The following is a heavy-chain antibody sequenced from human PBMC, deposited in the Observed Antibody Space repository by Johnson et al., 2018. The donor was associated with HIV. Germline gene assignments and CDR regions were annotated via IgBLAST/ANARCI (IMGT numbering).Heavy chain of an antibody. D-gene: IGHD5/OR15-5a*01. Sequence: VQLVESGGELVQPGGSLRLSCVASGFTFSNYWISWVRQAPGKGLEWVANIKQDGSKKYYVGSVRGRFTISRDNANPSLSLQMDSLRVEDTAVYYCARPYDAFVYGAFDVWGPGTMVTVSS. J-gene: IGHJ3*01. CDR1: GFTFSNYW. V-gene: IGHV3-7*01. CDR2: IKQDGSKK. CDR3: ARPYDAFVYGAFDV.